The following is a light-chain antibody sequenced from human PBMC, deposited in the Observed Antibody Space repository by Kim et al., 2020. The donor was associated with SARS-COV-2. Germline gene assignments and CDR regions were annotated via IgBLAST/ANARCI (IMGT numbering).Light chain of an antibody. V-gene: IGKV3-11*01. CDR2: DAS. Sequence: SPGERATLSCRASQSVISYLAWYQQKPGQAPRLLIYDASNRATGIPARFSGSGSGTDFTLTISSLEPEDFAVYYCQQRSNWPPGYTFGQGTKLEI. CDR3: QQRSNWPPGYT. CDR1: QSVISY. J-gene: IGKJ2*01.